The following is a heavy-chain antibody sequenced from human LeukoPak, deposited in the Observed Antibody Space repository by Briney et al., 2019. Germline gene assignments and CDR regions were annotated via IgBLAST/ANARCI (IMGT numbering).Heavy chain of an antibody. CDR2: ISGSGGST. Sequence: GGSLRLSCAASGFTFDDYAMHWVRQAPGKGLEWVSAISGSGGSTYHADSVKGRFTISRDNSKNTLYLQMNSLRAEDTAVYYCAKKHYYDSSGYPYYYYYYYMDVWGKGTTVTVSS. CDR1: GFTFDDYA. J-gene: IGHJ6*03. D-gene: IGHD3-22*01. V-gene: IGHV3-23*01. CDR3: AKKHYYDSSGYPYYYYYYYMDV.